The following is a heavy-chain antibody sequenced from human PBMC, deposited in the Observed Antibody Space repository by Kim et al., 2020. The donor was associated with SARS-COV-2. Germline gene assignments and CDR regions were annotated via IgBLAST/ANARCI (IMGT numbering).Heavy chain of an antibody. D-gene: IGHD6-13*01. Sequence: NPSRKSRVNMSVDTSKNQFSLKLSSVTAADTAVYYCARVYSSSWDFDYWGQGTLVTVSS. CDR3: ARVYSSSWDFDY. J-gene: IGHJ4*01. V-gene: IGHV4-4*07.